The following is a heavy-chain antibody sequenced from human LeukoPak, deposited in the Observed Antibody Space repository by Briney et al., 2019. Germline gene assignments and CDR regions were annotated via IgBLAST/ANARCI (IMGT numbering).Heavy chain of an antibody. CDR2: ISGSGGST. D-gene: IGHD3-10*01. Sequence: GGSLRLSCAASGFTFSSYAMSWVRQAPGKGLEWVSAISGSGGSTYYADSVKGRFTISRDNSKNTLYLQMNSLRAEDTAVYYCAREGREEVDYYGSGSGNWFDPWGQGTLVTVSS. J-gene: IGHJ5*02. CDR3: AREGREEVDYYGSGSGNWFDP. CDR1: GFTFSSYA. V-gene: IGHV3-23*01.